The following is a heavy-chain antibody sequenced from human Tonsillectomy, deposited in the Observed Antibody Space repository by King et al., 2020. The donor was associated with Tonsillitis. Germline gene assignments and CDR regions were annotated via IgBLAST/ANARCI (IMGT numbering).Heavy chain of an antibody. CDR1: GGTFNNYA. CDR2: IIPMFGSA. J-gene: IGHJ3*02. CDR3: ARDLPGSTILFVAFDI. D-gene: IGHD5/OR15-5a*01. V-gene: IGHV1-69*06. Sequence: VQLVESGAEVKKPGSSVKVSCKASGGTFNNYAFCWVRQAPGQGLEWMGGIIPMFGSANYAQKFQGRVTITADKSTSTVFMELSSLSSDDTAIYYCARDLPGSTILFVAFDIWGQGTRVTVSS.